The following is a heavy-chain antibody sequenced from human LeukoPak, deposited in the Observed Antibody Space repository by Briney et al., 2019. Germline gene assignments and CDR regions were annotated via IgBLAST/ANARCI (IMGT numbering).Heavy chain of an antibody. CDR2: IKEDGSDK. D-gene: IGHD1-7*01. J-gene: IGHJ4*02. CDR1: GFTFSNYW. CDR3: GREIPGGTTSLDC. V-gene: IGHV3-7*04. Sequence: GGSLRLSCAASGFTFSNYWMSWVRQAPGKGLEWVANIKEDGSDKNYVDSVRGRFTISRDNAKNALYLQMNSLRAEDTAVYYCGREIPGGTTSLDCWGQGTVVTVSS.